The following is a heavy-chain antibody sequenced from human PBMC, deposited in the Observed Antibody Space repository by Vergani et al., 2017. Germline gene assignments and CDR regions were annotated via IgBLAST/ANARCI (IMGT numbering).Heavy chain of an antibody. D-gene: IGHD3-10*01. CDR3: ARGSVPRGRGGWFDP. Sequence: APGKGLEWVSSISSSSSYIYYADSVKGRFTISRDNAKNSLYLQMNSLRAEDTAVYYCARGSVPRGRGGWFDPWGQGTLVTVSS. J-gene: IGHJ5*02. V-gene: IGHV3-21*01. CDR2: ISSSSSYI.